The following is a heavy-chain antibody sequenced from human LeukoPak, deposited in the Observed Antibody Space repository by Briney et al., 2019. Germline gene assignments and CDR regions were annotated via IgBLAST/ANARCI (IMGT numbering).Heavy chain of an antibody. D-gene: IGHD2-2*03. CDR3: ARGEPNPGYCSSTSCPYYMDV. J-gene: IGHJ6*03. CDR1: GGSIRSYY. V-gene: IGHV4-4*07. Sequence: SSETLSLTCTVSGGSIRSYYWSWIRQPAGKGLEWIGRIYTSGSTNYNPSLKSRVTMSVDTSKNQFSLKLSSVTAADTAVYYCARGEPNPGYCSSTSCPYYMDVWGKGTTVTVSS. CDR2: IYTSGST.